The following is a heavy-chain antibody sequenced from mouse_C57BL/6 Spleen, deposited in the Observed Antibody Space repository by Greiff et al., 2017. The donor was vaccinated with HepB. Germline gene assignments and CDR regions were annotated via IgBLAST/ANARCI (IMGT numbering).Heavy chain of an antibody. Sequence: QVQLQQSGPELVKPGASVKIPCKASGYAFSSSWMNWVKQRPGKGLEWMGRIYPGDGDTNYNGKFKGKATLTADKSSSTAYMQLSSLTSEDSAVYFCARPLYYSNYENCYFDVWGTGTAVGVSS. CDR3: ARPLYYSNYENCYFDV. J-gene: IGHJ1*03. CDR2: IYPGDGDT. CDR1: GYAFSSSW. V-gene: IGHV1-82*01. D-gene: IGHD2-5*01.